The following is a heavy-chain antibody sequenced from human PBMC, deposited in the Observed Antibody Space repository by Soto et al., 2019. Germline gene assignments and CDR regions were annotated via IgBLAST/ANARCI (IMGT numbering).Heavy chain of an antibody. D-gene: IGHD3-10*01. CDR1: GYTFTSYY. J-gene: IGHJ4*02. V-gene: IGHV1-46*03. CDR3: ARERAPYGSGSSTIDY. CDR2: INPSGGST. Sequence: QVQLVQSGAEVKKPGASVKVSCKASGYTFTSYYMHWVRQAPGQGLEWMGIINPSGGSTSYAQKFQGRVTMTRDTSTSTVYMELSSLRSEDTAVYYCARERAPYGSGSSTIDYWGQGTLVTVSS.